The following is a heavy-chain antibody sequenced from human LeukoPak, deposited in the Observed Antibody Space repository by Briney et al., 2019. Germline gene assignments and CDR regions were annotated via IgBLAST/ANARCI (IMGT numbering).Heavy chain of an antibody. V-gene: IGHV3-30*02. CDR1: GFTFSSYG. Sequence: GGSLRLSCAASGFTFSSYGMHWVRQAPGKGLEWVAFIRYDGSNKYYADSVKGRFTISRDNSKNTLYLQMNSLRAEDTAVYYCAKLGIGEWSWELFYYYYYMDVWGKGTTVTISS. D-gene: IGHD3-3*01. J-gene: IGHJ6*03. CDR2: IRYDGSNK. CDR3: AKLGIGEWSWELFYYYYYMDV.